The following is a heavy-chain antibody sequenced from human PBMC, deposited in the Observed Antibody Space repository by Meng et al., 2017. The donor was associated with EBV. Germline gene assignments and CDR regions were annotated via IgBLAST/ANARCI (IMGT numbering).Heavy chain of an antibody. CDR1: GGPFRYYA. CDR3: ASESGRGYTPDY. V-gene: IGHV1-69*01. CDR2: FLPRLGAP. J-gene: IGHJ4*02. D-gene: IGHD3-10*01. Sequence: QVQVVQSAAEVEKPESSVKVSCKTSGGPFRYYAISWVRQAPGQGLEWLGGFLPRLGAPNYAQKFHGRVKITADESTSTHYMDLSSLRSEDTAIYYCASESGRGYTPDYWGQGTLVTVSS.